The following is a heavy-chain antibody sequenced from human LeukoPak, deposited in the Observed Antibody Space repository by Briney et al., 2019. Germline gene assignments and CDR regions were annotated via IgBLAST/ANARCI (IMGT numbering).Heavy chain of an antibody. CDR1: GYTITGYY. Sequence: GASVKVSCKASGYTITGYYMHWVRQAPGQGLEWMGRINPNSGGTNYAQKFQGRVTMTRDTSISTAYMELSRLRSDDTAVYYCARDLGYCSGGSCSDYWGQGTLVTVSS. CDR3: ARDLGYCSGGSCSDY. V-gene: IGHV1-2*06. CDR2: INPNSGGT. D-gene: IGHD2-15*01. J-gene: IGHJ4*02.